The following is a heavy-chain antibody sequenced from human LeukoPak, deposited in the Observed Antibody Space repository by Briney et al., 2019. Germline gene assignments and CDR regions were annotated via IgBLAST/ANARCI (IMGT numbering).Heavy chain of an antibody. CDR2: INPNSGGT. Sequence: ASVKVSCKASGYTFTGYYMHWVRQAPGQGLEWMGWINPNSGGTNYAQRFQGRVTMTRDTSISTAYMELSRLRSDDTAVYYCARLEGIAAAGTDWFDPWGQGTLVTVSS. V-gene: IGHV1-2*02. J-gene: IGHJ5*02. CDR3: ARLEGIAAAGTDWFDP. D-gene: IGHD6-13*01. CDR1: GYTFTGYY.